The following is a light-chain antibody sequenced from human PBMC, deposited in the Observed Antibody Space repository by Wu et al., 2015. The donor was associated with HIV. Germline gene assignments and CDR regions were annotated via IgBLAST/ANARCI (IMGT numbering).Light chain of an antibody. CDR1: QSISSN. V-gene: IGKV3-15*01. CDR2: GAS. CDR3: QHYDNWPYT. J-gene: IGKJ2*01. Sequence: EIVMTQSPATLSVSPGERATLSCRATQSISSNLAWYQQKRGQAPRLLIYGASTRATDIPARFSGSGSGTEFTLTISSTQSEDFTIYYCQHYDNWPYTFGQGTKLEIK.